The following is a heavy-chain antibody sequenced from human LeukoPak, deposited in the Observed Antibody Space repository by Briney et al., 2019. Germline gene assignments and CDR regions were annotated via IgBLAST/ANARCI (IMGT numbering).Heavy chain of an antibody. CDR3: AGAAYCGGDCYYFDY. CDR1: GFSFSSYS. D-gene: IGHD2-21*02. V-gene: IGHV3-48*02. CDR2: ISTGSTTI. J-gene: IGHJ4*02. Sequence: AGGSLRLSYAGSGFSFSSYSINWVRQAPGKGLEWVSYISTGSTTIYYADSVKGRFTISRDNARNSLYLQMNSLRDEDTAVYYCAGAAYCGGDCYYFDYWGQGILVTVSS.